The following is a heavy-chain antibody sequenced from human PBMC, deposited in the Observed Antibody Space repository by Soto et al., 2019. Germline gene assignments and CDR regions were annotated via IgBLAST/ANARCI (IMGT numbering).Heavy chain of an antibody. CDR1: GFTFSNYG. CDR2: ISYDGSNK. CDR3: ARDGSSAWYFDY. J-gene: IGHJ4*02. D-gene: IGHD6-19*01. V-gene: IGHV3-33*01. Sequence: GGSLRLSCAASGFTFSNYGMHWVRQAPGKGLEWVAVISYDGSNKYYGDSVKGRFTISRDNSKNTLYLQMNSLRAEDTAVYYCARDGSSAWYFDYWGQGTLVTVSS.